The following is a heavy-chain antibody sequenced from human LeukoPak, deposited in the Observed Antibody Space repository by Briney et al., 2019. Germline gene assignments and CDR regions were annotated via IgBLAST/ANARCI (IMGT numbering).Heavy chain of an antibody. CDR1: GYRFTGYY. Sequence: ASVKVSCKASGYRFTGYYLHWVRQAPGQGLERMGWINPNSGFTNYAQKFQGRVTMTRDTSISTAYMELSRLRSDDTAVYYCARLADCSSSSCRSFDYWGQGTLVTVSS. D-gene: IGHD2-2*01. V-gene: IGHV1-2*02. CDR2: INPNSGFT. J-gene: IGHJ4*02. CDR3: ARLADCSSSSCRSFDY.